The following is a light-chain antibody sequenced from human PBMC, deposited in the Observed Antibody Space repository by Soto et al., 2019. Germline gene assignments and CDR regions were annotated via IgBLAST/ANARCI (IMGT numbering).Light chain of an antibody. V-gene: IGLV1-51*01. Sequence: QSALTQPPSVSAAPGHRVTISCSGSGSNIGNNYVSWYQQFPGKAPKVVIYDNNKRPSGIPDRFSGSKSGTSATLGISGLQTGDEADYYCGTWDTTLRGVVFGGGTQLTVL. J-gene: IGLJ2*01. CDR1: GSNIGNNY. CDR2: DNN. CDR3: GTWDTTLRGVV.